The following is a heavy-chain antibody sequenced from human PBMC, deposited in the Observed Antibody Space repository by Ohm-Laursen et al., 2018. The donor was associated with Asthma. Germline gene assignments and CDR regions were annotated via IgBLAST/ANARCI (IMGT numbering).Heavy chain of an antibody. Sequence: RSLRLSCSASGFAFSRYGMYWVRQAPGKGLQWVAVIWSDGSNEDYAESVKGRFTISRDNSKNTLYLQMNSLRAEDTALYHCARLSVGESISGAWGQGTLVTVSS. D-gene: IGHD1-20*01. CDR3: ARLSVGESISGA. CDR1: GFAFSRYG. V-gene: IGHV3-33*07. CDR2: IWSDGSNE. J-gene: IGHJ5*02.